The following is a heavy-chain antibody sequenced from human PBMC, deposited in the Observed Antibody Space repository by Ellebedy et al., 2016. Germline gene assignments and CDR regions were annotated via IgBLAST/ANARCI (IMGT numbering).Heavy chain of an antibody. D-gene: IGHD3-10*01. CDR1: GFTFSSYW. CDR3: AKLPRPYGGSGSYLLFDY. CDR2: IKQDGSEK. Sequence: GESLKISCAASGFTFSSYWMSWVRQAPGKGLEWVANIKQDGSEKYYVDSVKGRFTISRDNAKNSLYLQMNSLRAEDTAVYYCAKLPRPYGGSGSYLLFDYWGQGTLVTVSS. V-gene: IGHV3-7*03. J-gene: IGHJ4*02.